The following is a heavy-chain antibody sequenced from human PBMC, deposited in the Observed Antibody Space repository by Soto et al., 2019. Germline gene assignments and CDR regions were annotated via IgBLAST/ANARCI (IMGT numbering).Heavy chain of an antibody. V-gene: IGHV1-3*04. D-gene: IGHD2-2*01. CDR1: GYTFTSYS. Sequence: ASVKVSCKASGYTFTSYSIHWVRQAPGQRLEWMGWINTDNGKTRDSQKFQDRVTLTRDTSANTAYMELSSLTSEDTAVYYCARAGNCTSTTCFSGWLAPWGQGTLVTVS. CDR3: ARAGNCTSTTCFSGWLAP. J-gene: IGHJ5*02. CDR2: INTDNGKT.